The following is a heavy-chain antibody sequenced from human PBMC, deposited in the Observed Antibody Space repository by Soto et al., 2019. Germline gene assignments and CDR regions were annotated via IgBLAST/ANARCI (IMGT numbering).Heavy chain of an antibody. Sequence: QLQLQESGSGLVKPSQTLSLTCAVSGGSISSGGYSWSWIRQPPGKGLEWIGYIYHSGSTYYNPSLKSRVTRSVDRSKNQFSLKLSSVTAADTAVYYCAREGNYYDSSGYYYGWYFDLWGRGTLVTVSS. D-gene: IGHD3-22*01. CDR1: GGSISSGGYS. V-gene: IGHV4-30-2*01. J-gene: IGHJ2*01. CDR2: IYHSGST. CDR3: AREGNYYDSSGYYYGWYFDL.